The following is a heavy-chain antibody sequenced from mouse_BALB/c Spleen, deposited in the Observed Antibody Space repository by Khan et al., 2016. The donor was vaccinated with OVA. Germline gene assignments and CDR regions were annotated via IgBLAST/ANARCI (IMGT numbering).Heavy chain of an antibody. CDR2: INPRSGYT. V-gene: IGHV1-4*01. J-gene: IGHJ4*01. CDR1: GYTFTSYT. Sequence: VQLQQSGAELARPGASVKMSCKASGYTFTSYTMHWVKQRPGQGLEWIGYINPRSGYTQYNQKFNDKATLTADISSSTAYMQLSSLTSEDSAVYYGAKRTTEYAFDYWGQGTPVTVSS. D-gene: IGHD2-12*01. CDR3: AKRTTEYAFDY.